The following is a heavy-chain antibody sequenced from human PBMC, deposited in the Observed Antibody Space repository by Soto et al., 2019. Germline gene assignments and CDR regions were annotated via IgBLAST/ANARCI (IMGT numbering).Heavy chain of an antibody. Sequence: SETLSLTCTVSGGSVSRYYWSWIRQPAGEGLEWIGRIYNSGSTNYNPSLKSRVTMSVDTSKNRFSLKLDSVTAADTAVYYCAREGFRGVAVVAGSRFEPFDIWGQGTRVTVSS. CDR1: GGSVSRYY. CDR3: AREGFRGVAVVAGSRFEPFDI. J-gene: IGHJ3*02. CDR2: IYNSGST. D-gene: IGHD2-15*01. V-gene: IGHV4-4*07.